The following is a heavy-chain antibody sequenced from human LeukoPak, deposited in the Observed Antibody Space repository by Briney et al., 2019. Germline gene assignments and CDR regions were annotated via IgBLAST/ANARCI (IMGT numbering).Heavy chain of an antibody. CDR1: GSTFTSYW. CDR2: IYPGESGT. Sequence: GGSLEISGQGSGSTFTSYWIGWVRQLPGKGLEWMRIIYPGESGTTYSPSFQGHVPISADKSISTSYLKWTPLQPSTPAMYYCARQSTVTTLSQHWGQGTLVSVST. V-gene: IGHV5-51*01. J-gene: IGHJ1*01. D-gene: IGHD4-17*01. CDR3: ARQSTVTTLSQH.